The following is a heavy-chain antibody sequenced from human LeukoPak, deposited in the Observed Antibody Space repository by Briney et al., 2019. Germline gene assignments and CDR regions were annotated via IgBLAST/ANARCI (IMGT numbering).Heavy chain of an antibody. V-gene: IGHV3-48*02. J-gene: IGHJ3*01. D-gene: IGHD7-27*01. CDR2: IDSGSGNI. CDR1: GFTFSSHS. Sequence: GGSLRPSCAASGFTFSSHSMNWVRQAPGKGLEWLSYIDSGSGNIYYRDSVKGRFTISRDNAQDSLYLQMDSLRDEDTAVYYCAREDNDWGPNTLDVWGQGTVVTVSS. CDR3: AREDNDWGPNTLDV.